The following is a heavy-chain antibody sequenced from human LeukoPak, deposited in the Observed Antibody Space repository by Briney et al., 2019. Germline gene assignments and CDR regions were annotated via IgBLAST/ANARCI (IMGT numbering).Heavy chain of an antibody. CDR1: GFTFSTYA. Sequence: GGSLRLSCTASGFTFSTYAMSWVRQAPEKGLEWVSGIGGNGVSTSYADSVKGRFTISRDNSKNTLYLQMNSLRAEDTAVYYCAKEGFLRQLDYWGQGTLVTVSS. V-gene: IGHV3-23*01. D-gene: IGHD2/OR15-2a*01. CDR2: IGGNGVST. J-gene: IGHJ4*02. CDR3: AKEGFLRQLDY.